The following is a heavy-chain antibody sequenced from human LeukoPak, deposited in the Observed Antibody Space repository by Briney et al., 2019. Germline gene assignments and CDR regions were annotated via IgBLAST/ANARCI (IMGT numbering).Heavy chain of an antibody. V-gene: IGHV3-23*01. D-gene: IGHD2-15*01. CDR2: LSGSGTST. CDR3: ASRYCSGGSCYRLKDAFDI. CDR1: GFTFSSYA. Sequence: RGSLRLSCAASGFTFSSYAMSWVRQAPGKGLEWVSALSGSGTSTYYADSVKGRFTISRDNSKNTLYLQMNSLRAEDTAVYYCASRYCSGGSCYRLKDAFDIWGQGTMVTVSS. J-gene: IGHJ3*02.